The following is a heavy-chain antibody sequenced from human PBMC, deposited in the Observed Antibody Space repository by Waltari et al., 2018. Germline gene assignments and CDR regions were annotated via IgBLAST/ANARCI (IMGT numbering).Heavy chain of an antibody. CDR3: ARGLVDVATNFDY. CDR1: DGSFSGYY. J-gene: IGHJ4*02. CDR2: INHSGST. V-gene: IGHV4-34*01. D-gene: IGHD5-12*01. Sequence: QVQLQQWGAGLLKPSETLSLTCAVYDGSFSGYYWSWISKPPGNGLEWIGEINHSGSTNYNPSLKSRVTISVDTSKNQFSLKLSSVTAADTAVYYCARGLVDVATNFDYWGQGTLVTVSS.